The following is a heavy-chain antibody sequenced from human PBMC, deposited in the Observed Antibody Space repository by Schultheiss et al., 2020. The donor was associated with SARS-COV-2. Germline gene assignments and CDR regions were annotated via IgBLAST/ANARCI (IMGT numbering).Heavy chain of an antibody. Sequence: SETLSLTCTVSGGSISSYYWSWIRQPPGKGLEWIGYIYYSGSTNYNPSLKSRVTISVDTSKNQFSLKLSSVTAADTAVYYCARDRGGWGFDYWGQGTLVTVSS. CDR1: GGSISSYY. CDR2: IYYSGST. D-gene: IGHD6-19*01. J-gene: IGHJ4*02. V-gene: IGHV4-59*01. CDR3: ARDRGGWGFDY.